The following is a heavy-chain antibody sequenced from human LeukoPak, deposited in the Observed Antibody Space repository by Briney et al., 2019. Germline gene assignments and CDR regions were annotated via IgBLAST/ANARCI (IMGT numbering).Heavy chain of an antibody. CDR2: IYSSGSN. CDR3: ARAPTSRREPTSGRPLDY. V-gene: IGHV4-4*07. D-gene: IGHD5-12*01. Sequence: SETLSLTCTESGGSISGYFWSWIRQPAGKGLEWIGRIYSSGSNNYNPSLKSRVTMSLDTSKNHLSLNLSSVTAADTAVYNCARAPTSRREPTSGRPLDYWGQGTLVTVSS. CDR1: GGSISGYF. J-gene: IGHJ4*02.